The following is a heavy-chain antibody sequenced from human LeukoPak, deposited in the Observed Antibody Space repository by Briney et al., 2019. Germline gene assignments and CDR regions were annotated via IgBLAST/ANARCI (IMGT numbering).Heavy chain of an antibody. CDR3: ARDSYSSGAFDI. V-gene: IGHV1-2*02. Sequence: ASVKVSCKASGYTFTGYYLHWVRQAPGQGLEWMGWINPNSGGTNFAQKFQGRVTITRDTSISTAYMGLSRLRSDDTAVYFCARDSYSSGAFDIWGQGTMVTVSS. CDR2: INPNSGGT. J-gene: IGHJ3*02. CDR1: GYTFTGYY. D-gene: IGHD6-19*01.